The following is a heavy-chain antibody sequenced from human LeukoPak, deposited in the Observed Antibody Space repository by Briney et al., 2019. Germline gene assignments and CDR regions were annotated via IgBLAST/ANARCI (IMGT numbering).Heavy chain of an antibody. CDR2: ISSSSSYI. CDR1: GFTFSSYS. V-gene: IGHV3-21*01. CDR3: ARAYYDFWSGYYTGVDY. J-gene: IGHJ4*02. D-gene: IGHD3-3*01. Sequence: GGSLRLSCAASGFTFSSYSMNWVRQAPGKGLEWVSFISSSSSYIYYADSVKGRFTISRDNAKNSLYLQMNSLRAEDTAVYYCARAYYDFWSGYYTGVDYWGQGTLVTVSS.